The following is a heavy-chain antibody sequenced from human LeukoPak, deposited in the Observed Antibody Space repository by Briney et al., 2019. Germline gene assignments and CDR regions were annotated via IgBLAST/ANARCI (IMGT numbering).Heavy chain of an antibody. V-gene: IGHV4-34*01. Sequence: PSETLSLTCAVSGGSFSGYYWSWIRQPPGKGLEWIGEMNHSGGTNYNPSLKSRATMSVDTSKNQVSLKVTSVTAADTAIYYCERTTGQGSSWSPLATYLIDVWGRGTSVTVSS. J-gene: IGHJ6*04. CDR2: MNHSGGT. CDR1: GGSFSGYY. CDR3: ERTTGQGSSWSPLATYLIDV. D-gene: IGHD1-26*01.